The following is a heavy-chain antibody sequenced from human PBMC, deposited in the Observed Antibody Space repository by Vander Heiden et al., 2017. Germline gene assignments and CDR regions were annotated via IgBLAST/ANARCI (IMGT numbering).Heavy chain of an antibody. D-gene: IGHD3-10*01. Sequence: PLKGPGPLLLKPTKTPRLTCPVSGFSLRNARMGVTWIRQPPGKALEWLAHIFSNDEKSYSTSLKSRLTISKDTSKSQVVLTMTNMDPVDTATYYCARISLRITMVRGVINYYYYGMDVWGQGTTVTVSS. V-gene: IGHV2-26*01. CDR1: GFSLRNARMG. CDR3: ARISLRITMVRGVINYYYYGMDV. CDR2: IFSNDEK. J-gene: IGHJ6*02.